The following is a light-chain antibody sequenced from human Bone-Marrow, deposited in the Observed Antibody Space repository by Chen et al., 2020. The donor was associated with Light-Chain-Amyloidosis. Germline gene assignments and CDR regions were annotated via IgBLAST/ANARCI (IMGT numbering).Light chain of an antibody. Sequence: SYELTQPPSVSVSPGQTARITCSGDDLPTKYAYWYQQKPGQAPVLVIHRDTERPSGISERFSVSSSDTTATLTISGVQAEDEADYHCQSADSSGSYEVIFGGGTKLTVL. CDR2: RDT. CDR3: QSADSSGSYEVI. CDR1: DLPTKY. J-gene: IGLJ2*01. V-gene: IGLV3-25*03.